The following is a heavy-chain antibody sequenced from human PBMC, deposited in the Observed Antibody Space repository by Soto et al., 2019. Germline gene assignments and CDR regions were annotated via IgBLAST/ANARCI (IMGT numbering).Heavy chain of an antibody. V-gene: IGHV1-2*04. CDR1: GYTFTSYG. Sequence: ASVKVSCKASGYTFTSYGISWVRQAPGQGLEWMGWISANNGGTNYAQKFQGWVTMTRVTSISTAYIELSRLRSDDTAVYYCARAFGSGIRYMDVWGKGTTVTVSS. D-gene: IGHD3-10*01. CDR2: ISANNGGT. J-gene: IGHJ6*03. CDR3: ARAFGSGIRYMDV.